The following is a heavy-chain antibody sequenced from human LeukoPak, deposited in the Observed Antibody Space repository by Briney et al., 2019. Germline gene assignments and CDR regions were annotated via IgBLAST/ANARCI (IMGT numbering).Heavy chain of an antibody. D-gene: IGHD5-18*01. V-gene: IGHV3-74*01. CDR3: ARDQSYRDGYFDF. CDR2: IYSDGNTT. J-gene: IGHJ4*02. CDR1: GFTFSRYW. Sequence: GSLRLSCAAFGFTFSRYWMHWVRQTPGKGLVWVSRIYSDGNTTSYADSVKGRVTISRDNAKNTLYLQMNSLRAEDTAVYYCARDQSYRDGYFDFWGQGTLVTVSS.